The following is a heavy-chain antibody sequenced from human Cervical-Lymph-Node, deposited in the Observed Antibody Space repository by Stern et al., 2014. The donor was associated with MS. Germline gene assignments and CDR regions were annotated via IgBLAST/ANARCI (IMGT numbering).Heavy chain of an antibody. CDR3: ARRGVTGDH. V-gene: IGHV5-51*01. CDR1: GYSFTSYW. J-gene: IGHJ4*02. D-gene: IGHD2-21*02. CDR2: IYPGDSHT. Sequence: EVQLVESGAEVKKPGESLKISCKGSGYSFTSYWIGWVRQMPGKGLEWKGIIYPGDSHTRYSRSFHGQVSLSADKSTSPAYLQSSSLKAADTAMYYLARRGVTGDHWGQGTLVTVSS.